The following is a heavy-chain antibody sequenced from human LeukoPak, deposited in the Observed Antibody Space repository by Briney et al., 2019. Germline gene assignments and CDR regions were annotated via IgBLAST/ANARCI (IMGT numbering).Heavy chain of an antibody. CDR1: GFTFDDYA. V-gene: IGHV3-43*02. CDR2: ISGDGGST. J-gene: IGHJ6*02. CDR3: AKDFSSGTYYPYYYYGMDV. Sequence: PGGSLRPSCAASGFTFDDYAMHWVRQAPGKGLEWVSLISGDGGSTYYADSVKGRFTISRDNSKNSLYLQMNSLRTEDTALYYCAKDFSSGTYYPYYYYGMDVWGQGTTVTVSS. D-gene: IGHD3-10*01.